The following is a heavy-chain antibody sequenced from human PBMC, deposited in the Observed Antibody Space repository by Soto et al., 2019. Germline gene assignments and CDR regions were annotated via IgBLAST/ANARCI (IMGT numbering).Heavy chain of an antibody. CDR3: ASDLIIVDTPGDDFDY. Sequence: EVQLVESGGGLVQPGGSLRLSCATSGFTFSNYWMHWVRQVPGKGLMWVSRITPDGSYTSYADSVKGRFTISRDNAKNTLYMQMNGLRVEDTAIYYCASDLIIVDTPGDDFDYWGQGTLVAVSS. CDR1: GFTFSNYW. CDR2: ITPDGSYT. J-gene: IGHJ4*02. V-gene: IGHV3-74*01. D-gene: IGHD5-12*01.